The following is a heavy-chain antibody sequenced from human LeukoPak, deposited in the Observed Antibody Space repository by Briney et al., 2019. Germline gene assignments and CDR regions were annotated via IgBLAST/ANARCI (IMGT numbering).Heavy chain of an antibody. V-gene: IGHV3-11*01. CDR3: ARGHYGLDV. Sequence: GGSLRLSCAASGFTFGDHYMSWIRQAPGKGLEWISYTCNSDSNTYYADSVKGRFTMSRDNAKNSGFLQMNSLRVEDTAVYFCARGHYGLDVWGQGTTVTVSS. CDR2: TCNSDSNT. CDR1: GFTFGDHY. J-gene: IGHJ6*02.